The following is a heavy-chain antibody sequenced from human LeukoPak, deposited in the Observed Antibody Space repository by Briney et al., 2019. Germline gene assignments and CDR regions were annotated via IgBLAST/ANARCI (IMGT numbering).Heavy chain of an antibody. D-gene: IGHD3-10*01. V-gene: IGHV4-59*12. J-gene: IGHJ5*01. CDR3: ASVGYFGSGSYESLDS. Sequence: PSETLSLTCTASGASISSYYWSWIQQPPGKGLEWVGNDLYRGGTNYNPSLQSRVTISPDTSKNEFSLKRTTVTAADTAVYYCASVGYFGSGSYESLDSWGQGTLVTVSS. CDR2: DLYRGGT. CDR1: GASISSYY.